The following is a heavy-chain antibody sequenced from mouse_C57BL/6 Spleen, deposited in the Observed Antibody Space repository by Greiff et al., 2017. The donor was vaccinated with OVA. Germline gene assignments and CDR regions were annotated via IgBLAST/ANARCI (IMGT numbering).Heavy chain of an antibody. D-gene: IGHD1-1*01. CDR3: ARDITTVAYFDY. Sequence: VQLQQPGAELVRPGSSVKLSCKASGYTFTSYWMHWVKQRPIQGLEWIGNIDPSDSETHYNQKFKDKATLTVDKSSSTAYMQLSSLTSEDSAVYYCARDITTVAYFDYWGQGTTLTVSS. CDR1: GYTFTSYW. J-gene: IGHJ2*01. CDR2: IDPSDSET. V-gene: IGHV1-52*01.